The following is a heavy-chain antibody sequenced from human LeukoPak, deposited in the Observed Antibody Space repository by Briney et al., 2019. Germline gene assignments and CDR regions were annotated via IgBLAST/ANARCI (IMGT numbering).Heavy chain of an antibody. Sequence: SVKVSCKASGGTFSSYAISWVRQAPGQGLEWMGRIIPIFGIANYAQEFQGRVTITADKSTSTAYMELSSLRSEDTAVYYCARCSSTSCTQQTIGMDVWGQGTTVTVSS. J-gene: IGHJ6*02. D-gene: IGHD2-2*01. CDR1: GGTFSSYA. CDR3: ARCSSTSCTQQTIGMDV. V-gene: IGHV1-69*04. CDR2: IIPIFGIA.